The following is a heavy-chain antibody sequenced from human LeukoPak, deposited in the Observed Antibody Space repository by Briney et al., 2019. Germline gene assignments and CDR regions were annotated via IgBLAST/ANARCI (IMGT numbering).Heavy chain of an antibody. J-gene: IGHJ4*02. V-gene: IGHV3-7*01. D-gene: IGHD1-26*01. CDR3: ARGGLYHYSGTSGDY. CDR1: GFTFSSYW. Sequence: GGSLRLSCAASGFTFSSYWMSWVRQAPGKGLEWVANINQGGSETYYVDSVKGRFTISRDNAKNSLYLQMNSLRAEDTAVYYCARGGLYHYSGTSGDYWGQGTLVTVSS. CDR2: INQGGSET.